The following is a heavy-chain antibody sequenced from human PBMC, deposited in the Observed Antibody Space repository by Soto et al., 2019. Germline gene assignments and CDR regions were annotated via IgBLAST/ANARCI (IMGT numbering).Heavy chain of an antibody. CDR3: ARDFPYDSSGYSNWFDP. CDR1: GYTFTGYY. CDR2: INPNSGDT. Sequence: QVQLVQSGAEVKKPGASVKVSCKASGYTFTGYYMHWVRQAPGQGLEWMGWINPNSGDTNYAQKFQGWVTMTRDTSISTAYMELSRLRSDDTAVYYCARDFPYDSSGYSNWFDPWGQGTLVTVSS. D-gene: IGHD3-22*01. J-gene: IGHJ5*02. V-gene: IGHV1-2*04.